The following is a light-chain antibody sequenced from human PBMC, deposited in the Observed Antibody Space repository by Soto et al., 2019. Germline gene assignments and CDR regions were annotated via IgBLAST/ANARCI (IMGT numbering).Light chain of an antibody. Sequence: EIVLTQSPATLSLSPGERATLSCRASQSVGNNYLAWYQQKPGQAPRFLIYDASSRATGIPDRFGGSGSGTDFTLTISRLEPEDFAVYYWQQYGSTPLTFGGGTKVEIK. CDR3: QQYGSTPLT. V-gene: IGKV3-20*01. CDR2: DAS. J-gene: IGKJ4*01. CDR1: QSVGNNY.